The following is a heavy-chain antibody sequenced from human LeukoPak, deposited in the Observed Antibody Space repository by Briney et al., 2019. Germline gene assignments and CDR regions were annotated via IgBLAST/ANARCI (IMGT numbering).Heavy chain of an antibody. V-gene: IGHV1-2*02. CDR3: ARAGRSLQMSVWFDP. CDR1: GYTFSDHY. CDR2: INPRTGAT. D-gene: IGHD5-24*01. Sequence: ASVKVSCKASGYTFSDHYMHWVRQAPGQGLEWMGYINPRTGATYYAEKFHGRVTITRDTSINTAYMQMGRLTSDDMAIYYCARAGRSLQMSVWFDPWGQGTLVTVSS. J-gene: IGHJ5*02.